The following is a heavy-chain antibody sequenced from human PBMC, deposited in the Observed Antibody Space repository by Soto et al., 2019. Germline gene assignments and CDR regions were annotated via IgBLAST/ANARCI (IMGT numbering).Heavy chain of an antibody. CDR3: ARITGRHLDY. D-gene: IGHD1-20*01. CDR2: IDYSGTA. J-gene: IGHJ4*02. CDR1: SGSISVTNVF. Sequence: SETLSLTCAVSSGSISVTNVFWGWVRQPPGKGLEWIGNIDYSGTAYFSPTHATRITFHVDTYKNQFSLTRYAVTAADTAVYYCARITGRHLDYWGQGILVTVSS. V-gene: IGHV4-39*01.